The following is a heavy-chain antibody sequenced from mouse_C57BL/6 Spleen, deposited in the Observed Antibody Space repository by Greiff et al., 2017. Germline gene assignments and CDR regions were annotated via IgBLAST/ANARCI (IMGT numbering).Heavy chain of an antibody. CDR2: IDPENGDT. CDR1: GFNIKDDY. V-gene: IGHV14-4*01. J-gene: IGHJ1*03. CDR3: TRVYDYDGWYFDV. Sequence: EVQLQQSGAELVRPGASVKLSCTASGFNIKDDYMHWVKQRPEQGLEWIGWIDPENGDTEYASKFQGKATITADTSSNTAYLQLSSLTSEDTAVYYCTRVYDYDGWYFDVWGTGTTVTVSS. D-gene: IGHD2-4*01.